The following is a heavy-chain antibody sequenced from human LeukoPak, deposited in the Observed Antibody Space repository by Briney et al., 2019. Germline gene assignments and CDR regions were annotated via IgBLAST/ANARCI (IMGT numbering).Heavy chain of an antibody. CDR3: AREDMVRGAIDY. V-gene: IGHV1-69*06. J-gene: IGHJ4*02. CDR1: GGTFSSYA. Sequence: SVRVSCKASGGTFSSYAISWVRQAPGQGLEWMGGIIPIFGTANYAQKFQGRVTITADKSTSTAYMELSSLRSEDTAVYYCAREDMVRGAIDYWGQGTLVTVSS. D-gene: IGHD3-10*01. CDR2: IIPIFGTA.